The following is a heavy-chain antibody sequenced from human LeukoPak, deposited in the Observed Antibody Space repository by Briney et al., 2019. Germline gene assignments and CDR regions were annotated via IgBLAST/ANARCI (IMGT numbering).Heavy chain of an antibody. D-gene: IGHD3-3*01. CDR1: GYTLSELS. CDR3: AASFLRFSPDFDY. J-gene: IGHJ4*02. Sequence: VASVKLSCKVSGYTLSELSIRWVRQAPGKGLEWVGGLDPNDGETIYAQKLQGRVIMTEDTSTDTAYMELSSLRSEDTAVFYCAASFLRFSPDFDYWGQGTLVTVSS. CDR2: LDPNDGET. V-gene: IGHV1-24*01.